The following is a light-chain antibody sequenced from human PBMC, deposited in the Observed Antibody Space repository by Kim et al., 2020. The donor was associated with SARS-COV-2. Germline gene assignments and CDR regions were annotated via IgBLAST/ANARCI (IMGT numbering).Light chain of an antibody. CDR1: EAISNY. Sequence: ASIGDRITITCRASEAISNYLAWYQQKPGKVPKLLIFLASTLQSGVPSRFSGSGSGTDFTLTINSLQAEDVATYYCQKYNGAPWTFGQGTKVDIK. CDR3: QKYNGAPWT. V-gene: IGKV1-27*01. CDR2: LAS. J-gene: IGKJ1*01.